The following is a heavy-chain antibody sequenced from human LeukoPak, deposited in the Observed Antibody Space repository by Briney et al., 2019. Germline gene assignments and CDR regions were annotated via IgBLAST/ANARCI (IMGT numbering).Heavy chain of an antibody. D-gene: IGHD4-17*01. J-gene: IGHJ3*02. CDR1: GYTFTGYY. Sequence: GASVKVSCKASGYTFTGYYMHWVRQAPGQGLEWMGWINPNSGGTNYARKFQGRVTMTRDTSISTAYMELSRLRSDDTAVYYCARIGIYGDYVPDAFDIWGQGTMVTVSS. CDR3: ARIGIYGDYVPDAFDI. CDR2: INPNSGGT. V-gene: IGHV1-2*02.